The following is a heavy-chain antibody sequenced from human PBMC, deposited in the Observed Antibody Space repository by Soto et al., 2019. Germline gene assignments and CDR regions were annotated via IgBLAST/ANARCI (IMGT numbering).Heavy chain of an antibody. V-gene: IGHV3-21*01. CDR3: AKVASPAESCSGVSCGRYYYMDV. Sequence: PGGSLRLSCAASGFTSSSYWIHWVRQAPGKGLVWVSRISSSSDYIYYADSVKGRFAISRDNAKNSLYLQMNSLTAEDTAVYYCAKVASPAESCSGVSCGRYYYMDVWGKGTTVTVSS. CDR2: ISSSSDYI. CDR1: GFTSSSYW. J-gene: IGHJ6*03. D-gene: IGHD2-15*01.